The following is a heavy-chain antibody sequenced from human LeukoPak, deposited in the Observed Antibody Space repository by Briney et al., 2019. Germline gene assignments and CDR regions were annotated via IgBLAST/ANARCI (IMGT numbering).Heavy chain of an antibody. Sequence: PSETLSLTCTVSGYSISSGYYWGWIRQPPGKGLEWVSVIYSGGSTYYADSVKGRFTISRDNSKNTLYLQMNSLRAEDTAVYYCAKDSLRITIFGPPRHMDVWGKGTTVTVSS. D-gene: IGHD3-3*01. CDR1: GYSISSGYY. CDR3: AKDSLRITIFGPPRHMDV. V-gene: IGHV3-53*05. J-gene: IGHJ6*03. CDR2: IYSGGST.